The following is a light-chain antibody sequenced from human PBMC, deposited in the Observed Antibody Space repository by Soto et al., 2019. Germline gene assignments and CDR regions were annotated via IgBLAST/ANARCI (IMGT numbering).Light chain of an antibody. V-gene: IGKV3-15*01. Sequence: EIVMTQSPATLSLSPGERATLSCRASQSMSNNLAWYQQKPGQAPRLLIYGASTRTTGIPARFSGSGSGTEFTLTISSLQSEDFAVYYCLQYNKWPRTFGQGTKVEIK. CDR2: GAS. CDR3: LQYNKWPRT. J-gene: IGKJ1*01. CDR1: QSMSNN.